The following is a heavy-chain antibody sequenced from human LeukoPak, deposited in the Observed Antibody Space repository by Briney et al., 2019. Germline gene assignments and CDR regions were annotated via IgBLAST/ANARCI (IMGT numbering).Heavy chain of an antibody. Sequence: PSETLSLTCAVYGESFSGYYWSWLRQPPGKGLEWIGEINHSGSTNYNPSLKSRVTISVDTSKNQFSLKLSSVTAADTAVYYYARFSSGWYSGDYWGQGTRVTVSS. J-gene: IGHJ4*02. CDR1: GESFSGYY. D-gene: IGHD6-19*01. V-gene: IGHV4-34*01. CDR2: INHSGST. CDR3: ARFSSGWYSGDY.